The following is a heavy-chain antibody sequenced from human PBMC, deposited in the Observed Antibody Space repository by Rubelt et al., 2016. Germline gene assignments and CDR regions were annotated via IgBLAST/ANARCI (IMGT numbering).Heavy chain of an antibody. D-gene: IGHD1-26*01. CDR2: INHSGST. CDR3: ARGRMGFHYYYYGMDV. J-gene: IGHJ6*02. CDR1: GGSFSGYY. Sequence: QVQLQQWGAGLLKPSETLSLTCAVYGGSFSGYYWSWIRQPPGKGLEWIGEINHSGSTNYNPSLESRVTSSVDTSKNQFSLKLSSVTAADTAVYYCARGRMGFHYYYYGMDVWGQGTTVTVSS. V-gene: IGHV4-34*01.